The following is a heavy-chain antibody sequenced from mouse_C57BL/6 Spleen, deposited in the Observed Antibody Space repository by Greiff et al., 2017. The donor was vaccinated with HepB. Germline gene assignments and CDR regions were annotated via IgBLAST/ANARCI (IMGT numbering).Heavy chain of an antibody. CDR2: INPYNGGT. Sequence: EVQLQQSGPVLVKPGASVKMSCKASGYTFPDYYMNWVKQSHGKSLEWIGVINPYNGGTSYNQKFKGKATLNVDKSSSTAYMELNSLTSEDSAVYDCARSRYGDFYYFDYWGQGTTLTVSS. J-gene: IGHJ2*01. CDR1: GYTFPDYY. D-gene: IGHD2-14*01. CDR3: ARSRYGDFYYFDY. V-gene: IGHV1-19*01.